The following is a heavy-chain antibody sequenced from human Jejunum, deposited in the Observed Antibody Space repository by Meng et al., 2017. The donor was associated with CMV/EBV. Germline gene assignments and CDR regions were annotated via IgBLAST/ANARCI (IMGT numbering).Heavy chain of an antibody. CDR1: VSSNTVA. V-gene: IGHV6-1*01. D-gene: IGHD3-10*01. Sequence: VSSNTVAWSWIRQYPSRGLEYLGRTYYRSKWYNDYAVSVKGRIVINPDTSKNQFSLQLNSVTPEDTAVYYCARDYYGSGTYSYLFDYWGQGTLVTVSS. CDR2: TYYRSKWYN. J-gene: IGHJ4*02. CDR3: ARDYYGSGTYSYLFDY.